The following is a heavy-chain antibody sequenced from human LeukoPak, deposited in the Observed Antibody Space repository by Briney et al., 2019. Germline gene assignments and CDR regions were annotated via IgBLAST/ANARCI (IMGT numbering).Heavy chain of an antibody. Sequence: PSETLSLTCTVSGGSISSGDYYWSWIRQPPGKGLEWIGYIYYSGSTYCNPSLKSRVTISVDTSKNQFSLKLSSVTAADTAVYYCARVHCSSTSCYTWGYFDYWGQGTLVTVSS. CDR2: IYYSGST. J-gene: IGHJ4*02. V-gene: IGHV4-30-4*08. CDR1: GGSISSGDYY. CDR3: ARVHCSSTSCYTWGYFDY. D-gene: IGHD2-2*01.